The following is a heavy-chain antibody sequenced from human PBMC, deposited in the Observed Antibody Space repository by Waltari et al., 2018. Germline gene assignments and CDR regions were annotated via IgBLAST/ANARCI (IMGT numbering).Heavy chain of an antibody. D-gene: IGHD6-19*01. CDR2: IYIGSTR. CDR1: GFSVSCSY. CDR3: ARRGRGFLYSSSDFDY. V-gene: IGHV3-53*01. Sequence: EVQLVESGGGLIQPGGSLRLSCAASGFSVSCSYMSWVRQAPGKGLGCGSVIYIGSTRYYTDYVKGRFTISRDNSKKPLYLKMNSLGAEDTAVYFCARRGRGFLYSSSDFDYWGQGTLVTVSS. J-gene: IGHJ4*02.